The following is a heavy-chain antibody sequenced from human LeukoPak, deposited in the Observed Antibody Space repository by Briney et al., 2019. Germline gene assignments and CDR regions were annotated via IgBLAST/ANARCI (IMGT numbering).Heavy chain of an antibody. Sequence: GSLRLSCAASGFTFSSYWMNWARQAPGKGLEWIGEINHSGSTNYNPSLKSRVTISVDTSKNQFSLKLSSVTAADTAVYYCAGGGYFDYWGRGTLVTVSS. CDR3: AGGGYFDY. CDR2: INHSGST. J-gene: IGHJ4*02. V-gene: IGHV4-34*01. CDR1: GFTFSSYW.